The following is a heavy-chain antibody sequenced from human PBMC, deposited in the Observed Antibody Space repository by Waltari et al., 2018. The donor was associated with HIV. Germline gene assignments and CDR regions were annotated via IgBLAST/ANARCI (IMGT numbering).Heavy chain of an antibody. V-gene: IGHV7-4-1*02. D-gene: IGHD1-26*01. CDR2: INTDTGSP. J-gene: IGHJ4*02. Sequence: QVQLVQSGSGLKRPGALVKLSCKASGYTFTKNSINWVRQAPGQGLEWMGWINTDTGSPTYAQGFTGQFVFSLETSVSTAYRQITSLKAEDTAVYYCARDVGRSRAFDYWGQGTLVTVSS. CDR3: ARDVGRSRAFDY. CDR1: GYTFTKNS.